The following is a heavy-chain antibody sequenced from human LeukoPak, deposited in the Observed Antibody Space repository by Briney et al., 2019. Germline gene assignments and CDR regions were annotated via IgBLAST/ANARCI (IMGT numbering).Heavy chain of an antibody. CDR2: IIPILGIA. D-gene: IGHD1-26*01. CDR1: GGTFSSYA. Sequence: SVKVSCKASGGTFSSYAISWVRQAPGQGLEWMGRIIPILGIANYAQKFQGRVTITADKSTSTAYMELSSLRSEDTAVYYCATDGAGGSPSYFDYWGQGTLVTVSS. V-gene: IGHV1-69*04. J-gene: IGHJ4*02. CDR3: ATDGAGGSPSYFDY.